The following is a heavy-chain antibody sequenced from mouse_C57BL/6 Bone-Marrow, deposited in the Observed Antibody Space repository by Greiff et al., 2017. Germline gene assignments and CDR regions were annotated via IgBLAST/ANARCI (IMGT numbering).Heavy chain of an antibody. J-gene: IGHJ1*03. CDR2: IDPSDSYT. V-gene: IGHV1-50*01. CDR3: ARGAYPRYFDV. Sequence: QVQLQQPGAELVKPGASVKLSCKASGYTFTSYWMQWVKQRPGQGLEWIGEIDPSDSYTNYNQKFKGKATLTVDTSSSTAYMQLSSLTSEDSAVYYCARGAYPRYFDVWGTGTTVTVSS. D-gene: IGHD2-10*01. CDR1: GYTFTSYW.